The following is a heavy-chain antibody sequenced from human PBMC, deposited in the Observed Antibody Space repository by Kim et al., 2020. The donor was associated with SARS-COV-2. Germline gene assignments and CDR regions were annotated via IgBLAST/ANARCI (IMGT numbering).Heavy chain of an antibody. Sequence: GGSLRLSCAASGFTFSSYGMHWVRQAPGKGLEWVAVIWYDGSNKYYADSVKGRFTISRDNSKNTLYLQMNSLRAEDTAVYYCAGSEYSSSSRPDQDLSDYYYGMDVWGQGTTVTVSS. V-gene: IGHV3-33*01. CDR3: AGSEYSSSSRPDQDLSDYYYGMDV. CDR2: IWYDGSNK. D-gene: IGHD6-6*01. CDR1: GFTFSSYG. J-gene: IGHJ6*02.